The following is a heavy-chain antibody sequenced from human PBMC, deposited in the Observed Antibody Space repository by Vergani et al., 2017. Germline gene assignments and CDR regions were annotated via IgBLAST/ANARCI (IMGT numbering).Heavy chain of an antibody. D-gene: IGHD6-19*01. CDR3: AKDYDSELEYSSGCVDY. V-gene: IGHV3-23*01. Sequence: EVQLLESGGGLVQPGGSLRLSCAASGFTFSSYAMSWVRQAPGKGLEWVSAISGSGGSTYYADSVKGRFTISRDNSKNTLYLQMNSLRAEDTAVYYCAKDYDSELEYSSGCVDYWGQGTLVTVSS. CDR2: ISGSGGST. J-gene: IGHJ4*02. CDR1: GFTFSSYA.